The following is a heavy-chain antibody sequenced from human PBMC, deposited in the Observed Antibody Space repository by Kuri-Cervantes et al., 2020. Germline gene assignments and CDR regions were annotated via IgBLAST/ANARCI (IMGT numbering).Heavy chain of an antibody. CDR1: GFTVSSNY. D-gene: IGHD6-19*01. CDR2: IYSGGST. V-gene: IGHV3-53*01. CDR3: ARDQWLDPYYYYGMDV. Sequence: GESLKISCAASGFTVSSNYMSWVRQAPGKGLEWVSVIYSGGSTYYADSVKGRFTISRDNSKNTLYLQMNSLRAEDTAVYYCARDQWLDPYYYYGMDVWGQGTTVTVSS. J-gene: IGHJ6*02.